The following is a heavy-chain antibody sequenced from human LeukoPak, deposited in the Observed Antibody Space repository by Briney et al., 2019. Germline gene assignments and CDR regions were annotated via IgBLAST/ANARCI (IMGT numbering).Heavy chain of an antibody. CDR1: GGSFSGYY. CDR2: INHSGST. Sequence: SETLSLTCAVYGGSFSGYYWSWIRQPPGKGLEWIGEINHSGSTNYNPSLKSRVTISVDTSKNQFSLKLSSVTAEDTAVYYCARDGDYLTEYFDYWGQGTLVTVSS. CDR3: ARDGDYLTEYFDY. D-gene: IGHD4-17*01. V-gene: IGHV4-34*01. J-gene: IGHJ4*02.